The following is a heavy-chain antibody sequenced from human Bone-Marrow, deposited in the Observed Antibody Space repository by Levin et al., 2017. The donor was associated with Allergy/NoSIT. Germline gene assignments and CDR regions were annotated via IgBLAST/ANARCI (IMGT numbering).Heavy chain of an antibody. V-gene: IGHV5-51*01. Sequence: AGESLKISCKGSGYIFTTYWIGWVRQMPGKGLEWMGIIYPGDSDTRYSPSFQGQVTISADKSISTAHLQWSSLKASVTAIYYCARLYSSAGHCSSTSCYAGDPVYNWFEPWGQGTLVTVSS. J-gene: IGHJ5*02. CDR1: GYIFTTYW. CDR2: IYPGDSDT. D-gene: IGHD2-2*01. CDR3: ARLYSSAGHCSSTSCYAGDPVYNWFEP.